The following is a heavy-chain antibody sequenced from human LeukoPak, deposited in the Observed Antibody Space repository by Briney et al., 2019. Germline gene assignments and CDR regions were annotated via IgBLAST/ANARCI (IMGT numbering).Heavy chain of an antibody. CDR1: GFTFSSYA. CDR3: AKLGYPIPHFDY. CDR2: ISGSGGST. Sequence: GGSLRLSCAASGFTFSSYAMSWVRQAPGKGLEWVSAISGSGGSTYYADSVKGRFAISRDNSKNTLYLQMNSLRAEDTAVYYCAKLGYPIPHFDYWGQGTLVTVSS. D-gene: IGHD5-18*01. V-gene: IGHV3-23*01. J-gene: IGHJ4*02.